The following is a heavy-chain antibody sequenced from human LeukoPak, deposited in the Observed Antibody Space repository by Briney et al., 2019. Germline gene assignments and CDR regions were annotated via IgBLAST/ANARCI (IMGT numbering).Heavy chain of an antibody. D-gene: IGHD5-18*01. CDR1: GYTFTSYY. J-gene: IGHJ4*02. CDR2: MNPNSGNT. V-gene: IGHV1-8*02. CDR3: ARVLPSTAMAPFGY. Sequence: ASVKVSYKASGYTFTSYYMHWVRQAPGQGLEWMGWMNPNSGNTGYAQKFQGRVTMTRNTSISTAYMELSSLRSEDTAVYYCARVLPSTAMAPFGYWGQGTLVTVSS.